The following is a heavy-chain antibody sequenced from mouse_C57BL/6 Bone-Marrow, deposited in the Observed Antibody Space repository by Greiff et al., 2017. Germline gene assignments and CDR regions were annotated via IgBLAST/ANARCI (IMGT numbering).Heavy chain of an antibody. CDR3: VRHPSNSRYFDV. Sequence: EVMLVESGGGLVQPKGSLKLSCAASGFSFNTYAMNWVRQAPGKGLEWVARIRSKSNNYATYYADSVKDRFTISRDDSESMLYLQMNNLKTEDTAMYYCVRHPSNSRYFDVWGTGTTVTVSS. CDR1: GFSFNTYA. J-gene: IGHJ1*03. D-gene: IGHD2-5*01. V-gene: IGHV10-1*01. CDR2: IRSKSNNYAT.